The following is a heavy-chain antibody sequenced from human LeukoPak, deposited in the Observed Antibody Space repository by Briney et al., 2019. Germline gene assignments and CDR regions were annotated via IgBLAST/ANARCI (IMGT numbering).Heavy chain of an antibody. CDR3: AKDKATGTTGPFDY. V-gene: IGHV3-9*01. CDR2: ISWNSGSI. CDR1: GFTFDDYA. D-gene: IGHD1-1*01. J-gene: IGHJ4*02. Sequence: GGSLRLSCAASGFTFDDYAMHWVRQAPGKGLEWVPGISWNSGSIGYADSVKGRFTISRDNAKNSLYLQMNSLRAEDTALYYCAKDKATGTTGPFDYWGQGTLVTVSS.